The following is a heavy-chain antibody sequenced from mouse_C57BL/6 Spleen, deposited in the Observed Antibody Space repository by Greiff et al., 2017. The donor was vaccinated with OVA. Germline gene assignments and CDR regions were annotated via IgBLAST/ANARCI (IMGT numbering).Heavy chain of an antibody. CDR1: GFTFSDYY. CDR3: ARFLYYYGSSYFGD. J-gene: IGHJ2*01. V-gene: IGHV5-16*01. CDR2: INYDGSST. Sequence: EVQLVESEGGLVQPGRSMKLSCTASGFTFSDYYMAWVRQVPEKGLEWVANINYDGSSTYYLDSLKSRFIISRDNAKNILYLQMSSLKSEDTATYYCARFLYYYGSSYFGDWGQGTTLTVSS. D-gene: IGHD1-1*01.